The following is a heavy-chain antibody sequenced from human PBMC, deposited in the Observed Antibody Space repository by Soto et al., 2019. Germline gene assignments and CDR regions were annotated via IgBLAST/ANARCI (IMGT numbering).Heavy chain of an antibody. D-gene: IGHD6-19*01. Sequence: ASVKVSCKASGYTFTSYAMHWVRQALGQRLEWMGWINAGNGNTKYSQKFQGRVTITRDTSASTAYMELSSLRSEATAVYFCAKRGGYCSGCHPGAFDISGQGTMVTVS. CDR2: INAGNGNT. J-gene: IGHJ3*02. V-gene: IGHV1-3*01. CDR1: GYTFTSYA. CDR3: AKRGGYCSGCHPGAFDI.